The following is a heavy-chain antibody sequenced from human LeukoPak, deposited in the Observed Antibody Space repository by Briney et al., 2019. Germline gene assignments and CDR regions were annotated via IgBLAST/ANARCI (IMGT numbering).Heavy chain of an antibody. CDR1: GGSISSYY. J-gene: IGHJ4*02. V-gene: IGHV4-59*01. Sequence: SETLSLTCTVSGGSISSYYWSWIRQPPGKGLEWIVYIYYSGSTNYNPSLKSRVTISVDTSKNQFSLKLSSVTAADTAVYYCARYGAYYDILTGRFDYWGQGTLVTVSS. D-gene: IGHD3-9*01. CDR3: ARYGAYYDILTGRFDY. CDR2: IYYSGST.